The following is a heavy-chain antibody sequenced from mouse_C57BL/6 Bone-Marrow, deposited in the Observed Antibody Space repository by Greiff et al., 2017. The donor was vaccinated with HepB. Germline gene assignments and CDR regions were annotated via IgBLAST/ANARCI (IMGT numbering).Heavy chain of an antibody. CDR1: GYTFTSYW. CDR3: ARKLRIQAMDY. CDR2: IDPSDSYT. Sequence: QVQLQQPGAELVKPGASVKLSCKASGYTFTSYWMQWVKQRPGQGLEWIGEIDPSDSYTNYNQKFKGKATLTVDTSSSTAYMQLISLTSEDSAVYYCARKLRIQAMDYWGQGTSVTVSS. J-gene: IGHJ4*01. V-gene: IGHV1-50*01. D-gene: IGHD3-2*02.